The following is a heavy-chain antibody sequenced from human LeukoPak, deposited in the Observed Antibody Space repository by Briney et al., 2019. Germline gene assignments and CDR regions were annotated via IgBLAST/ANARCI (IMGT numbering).Heavy chain of an antibody. Sequence: GGSLRLSCAASGFTFTTYWMHWVRQVPGKGLVWVARINTDGRVTTYADSVKGRFTVSRDNAENTLYLQTNDLRPEDTAIYYCIRETHVGLHLEYWGQGTLATVTS. D-gene: IGHD3-10*02. CDR3: IRETHVGLHLEY. CDR2: INTDGRVT. J-gene: IGHJ4*02. V-gene: IGHV3-74*03. CDR1: GFTFTTYW.